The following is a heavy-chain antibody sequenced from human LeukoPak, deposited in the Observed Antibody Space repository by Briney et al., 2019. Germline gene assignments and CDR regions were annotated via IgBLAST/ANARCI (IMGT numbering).Heavy chain of an antibody. CDR3: ARDRQYSSSWYDY. CDR2: IYYSGST. CDR1: GGSISSSYY. Sequence: PSETLSLTCTVSGGSISSSYYWVWIRQPPGKGLEWIGNIYYSGSTYYNPSLKSRLTISVDTSKNQFSLKLSSVTAADTAVYYCARDRQYSSSWYDYWGQGTLVTVSS. V-gene: IGHV4-39*07. D-gene: IGHD6-13*01. J-gene: IGHJ4*02.